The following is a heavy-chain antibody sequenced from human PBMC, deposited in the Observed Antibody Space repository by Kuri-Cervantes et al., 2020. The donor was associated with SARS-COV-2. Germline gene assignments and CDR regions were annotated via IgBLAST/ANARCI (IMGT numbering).Heavy chain of an antibody. CDR1: GYTFTSYG. V-gene: IGHV1-69*05. J-gene: IGHJ4*02. CDR3: AREGLGGLGEPKYFDY. D-gene: IGHD3-16*01. CDR2: IIPIFGTA. Sequence: SVKVSCKASGYTFTSYGISWVRQAPGQGLEWMGGIIPIFGTANYAQKFQGRVTITTDESTSTAYMELSSLRSEDTAVYYCAREGLGGLGEPKYFDYWGQGTLVTVSS.